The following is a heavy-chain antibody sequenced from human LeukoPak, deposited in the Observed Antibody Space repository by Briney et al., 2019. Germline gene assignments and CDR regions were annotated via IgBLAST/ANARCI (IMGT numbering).Heavy chain of an antibody. V-gene: IGHV3-48*03. J-gene: IGHJ6*02. Sequence: PGGSLRLSCAASGFTFSSYEMNWVRQAPGKGLEWVSYISSSGSTIYYADSVKGRFTISRDNAKNSLYLQMNSLRAEDTAVYCCARGKILEWDRGMDVWGQGTTVTVSS. CDR2: ISSSGSTI. D-gene: IGHD3-3*01. CDR1: GFTFSSYE. CDR3: ARGKILEWDRGMDV.